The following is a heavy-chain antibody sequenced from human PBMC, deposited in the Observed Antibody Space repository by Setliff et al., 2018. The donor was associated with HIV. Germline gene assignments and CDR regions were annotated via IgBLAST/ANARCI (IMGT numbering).Heavy chain of an antibody. D-gene: IGHD7-27*01. CDR2: IYTSGRT. CDR3: ARDLPELTGRSFDP. J-gene: IGHJ5*02. Sequence: SETLSLTCTVSGGSVNSGTYYWSWIRQPAGKGLEWIGHIYTSGRTNYNPSLKSRVTISVDTSKNQFSLRLTSVTAADTAVYYCARDLPELTGRSFDPWGQGIQVTVSS. V-gene: IGHV4-61*09. CDR1: GGSVNSGTYY.